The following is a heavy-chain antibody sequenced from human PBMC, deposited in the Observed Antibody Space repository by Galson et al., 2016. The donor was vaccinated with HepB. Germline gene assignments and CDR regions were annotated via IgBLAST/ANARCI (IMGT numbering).Heavy chain of an antibody. V-gene: IGHV3-30*04. Sequence: SCKASGGTFSSYSMHWVRQAPGKGLEWVAVISYDGSNKYYADSVKGRFTISRDNSKNTLYLQMNSLSADDTAVYYCARSIWGIAVAGKFQHWGQGTLVTVSS. CDR2: ISYDGSNK. J-gene: IGHJ1*01. D-gene: IGHD6-19*01. CDR1: GGTFSSYS. CDR3: ARSIWGIAVAGKFQH.